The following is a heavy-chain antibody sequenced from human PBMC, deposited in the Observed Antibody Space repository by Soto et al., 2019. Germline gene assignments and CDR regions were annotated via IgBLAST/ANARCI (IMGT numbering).Heavy chain of an antibody. J-gene: IGHJ5*02. V-gene: IGHV1-46*01. D-gene: IGHD6-6*01. CDR2: INPSGGST. Sequence: ASVKFSCKASGYTFTSYHMHWVRQAPGQGLEWMGIINPSGGSTSYAQKFQGRVNMTRDTYTSTVYMELSSLRSEDTAVYYCAREGIAARGDNWFDPWGQGTLVNVSS. CDR1: GYTFTSYH. CDR3: AREGIAARGDNWFDP.